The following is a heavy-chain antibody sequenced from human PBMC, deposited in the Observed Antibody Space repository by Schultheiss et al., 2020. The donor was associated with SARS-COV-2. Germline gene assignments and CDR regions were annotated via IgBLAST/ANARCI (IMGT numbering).Heavy chain of an antibody. CDR1: GYTFTSYG. V-gene: IGHV1-69*13. J-gene: IGHJ6*02. Sequence: SVKVSCKASGYTFTSYGISWVRQAPGQGLEWMGGIIPIFGTANYAQKFQGRVTITADESTSTAYMELSSLRSEDTAVYYCARGDYYYGMDVWGQGTTVTVSS. CDR3: ARGDYYYGMDV. CDR2: IIPIFGTA.